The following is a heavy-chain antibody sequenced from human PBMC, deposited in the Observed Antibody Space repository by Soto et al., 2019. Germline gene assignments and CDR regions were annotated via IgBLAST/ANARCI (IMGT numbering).Heavy chain of an antibody. D-gene: IGHD6-13*01. CDR2: IIPIFGTA. J-gene: IGHJ4*02. CDR1: GGTFSSYA. V-gene: IGHV1-69*13. Sequence: SVKVSCKASGGTFSSYAISWVRQAPGQGLEWMGGIIPIFGTANYAQKFQGRVTITADESTSTAYMELSSLRSEDTAVYYCARESSGIAAAGTYYFDYWGQGTLVTVSS. CDR3: ARESSGIAAAGTYYFDY.